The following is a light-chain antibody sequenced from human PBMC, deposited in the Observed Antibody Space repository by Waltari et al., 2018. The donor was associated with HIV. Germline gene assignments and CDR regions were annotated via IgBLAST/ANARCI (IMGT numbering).Light chain of an antibody. V-gene: IGLV2-23*02. CDR2: EVS. J-gene: IGLJ1*01. CDR1: SSDVGRYNL. CDR3: CSYAGSSTWV. Sequence: QSALTQPDSVSGSTGQSITISCTGTSSDVGRYNLFSWYQQHPGKDPKLMIYEVSKRPSGVSNRFSGSKSGNTASLTISGLQAEDDADYYCCSYAGSSTWVFGTGTKVTFL.